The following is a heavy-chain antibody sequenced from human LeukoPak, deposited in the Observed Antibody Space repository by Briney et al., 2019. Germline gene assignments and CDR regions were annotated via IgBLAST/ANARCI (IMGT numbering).Heavy chain of an antibody. CDR1: GGSISSGGYS. CDR2: IYHSGST. CDR3: ARARRVRGVPLDP. J-gene: IGHJ5*02. V-gene: IGHV4-30-2*01. Sequence: SETLSLTCAVSGGSISSGGYSWSWIRQPPGEGLEWIGYIYHSGSTYYNPSLKSRVTISVDRSKNQFSLKLSSVTAADAAVYYCARARRVRGVPLDPWGQGTLVTVSS. D-gene: IGHD3-10*01.